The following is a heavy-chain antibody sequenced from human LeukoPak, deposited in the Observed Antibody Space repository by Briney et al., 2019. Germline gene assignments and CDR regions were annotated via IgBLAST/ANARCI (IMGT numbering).Heavy chain of an antibody. CDR1: GFTFSNYA. CDR3: AKDHFP. CDR2: ISGGGSDT. D-gene: IGHD3-3*02. J-gene: IGHJ3*01. Sequence: GGSLRLSCAASGFTFSNYAMGWVRQAPGKGLEWVSTISGGGSDTYYPSSVKGRFTISRDNSKDTLYLQMNSLRAEDTVVYYCAKDHFPWGQGTMVTVSS. V-gene: IGHV3-23*01.